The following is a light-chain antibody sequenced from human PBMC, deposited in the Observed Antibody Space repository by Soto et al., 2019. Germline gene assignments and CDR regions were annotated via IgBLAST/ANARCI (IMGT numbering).Light chain of an antibody. V-gene: IGLV3-21*01. J-gene: IGLJ3*02. CDR1: NIGSKS. CDR2: YDS. Sequence: SYELTQPPSGSVAQGKTASVACGGSNIGSKSVHWYQKKSGQAPVLVMYYDSDRPAGIPERFAGANSGNTATMTISRVEDGDEADYYCQVRDISSGHGVFGGGTKLTVL. CDR3: QVRDISSGHGV.